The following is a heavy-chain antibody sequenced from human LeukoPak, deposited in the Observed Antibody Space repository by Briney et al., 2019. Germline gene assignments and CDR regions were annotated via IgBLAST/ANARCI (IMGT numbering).Heavy chain of an antibody. CDR2: IYRSGST. Sequence: SETLSLTCTVSGGSISSTNYYWSWIRQPAGKGLEWIGRIYRSGSTNYSPSLKSGVVMSLDTSKNQLFLNLTSVTAADTAVYYCARVRPAVVRRIIGFYYYMDVWGKGITVTVSS. V-gene: IGHV4-61*02. D-gene: IGHD3-10*01. J-gene: IGHJ6*03. CDR3: ARVRPAVVRRIIGFYYYMDV. CDR1: GGSISSTNYY.